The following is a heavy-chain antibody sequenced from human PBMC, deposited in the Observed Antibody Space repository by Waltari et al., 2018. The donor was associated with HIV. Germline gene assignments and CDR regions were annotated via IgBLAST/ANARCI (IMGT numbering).Heavy chain of an antibody. CDR2: INHSGST. J-gene: IGHJ4*02. Sequence: QVQLQQWGAGLLKPSETLSLTCAVYGESFSGYYWSWIRQSPGKGLEWIGEINHSGSTNYNPSLKSRVTVSVDTSKNQFSLKLSSVTAADTAVYYCARGSDRDNSGWVDQVDYWGQGTLVTVSS. CDR3: ARGSDRDNSGWVDQVDY. CDR1: GESFSGYY. D-gene: IGHD6-19*01. V-gene: IGHV4-34*01.